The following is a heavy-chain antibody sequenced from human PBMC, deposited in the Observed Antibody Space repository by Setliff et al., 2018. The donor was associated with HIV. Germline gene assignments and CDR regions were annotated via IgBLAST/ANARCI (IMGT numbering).Heavy chain of an antibody. D-gene: IGHD3-10*01. J-gene: IGHJ4*02. V-gene: IGHV1-69*05. CDR2: IIPIFGTA. CDR3: ARTREMVRGVITPAFDY. CDR1: GGTFSSYT. Sequence: ASVKVSCKASGGTFSSYTINWVRQAPGQGLEWMGGIIPIFGTANYAQKFQGRVTITTDESTSTAYMELSSLRSEDTALYYCARTREMVRGVITPAFDYWGLGTL.